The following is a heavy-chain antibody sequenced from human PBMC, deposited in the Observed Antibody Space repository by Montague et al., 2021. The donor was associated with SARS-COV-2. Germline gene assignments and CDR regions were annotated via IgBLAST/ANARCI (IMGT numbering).Heavy chain of an antibody. CDR1: GASISSNTW. D-gene: IGHD2-2*01. J-gene: IGHJ4*02. V-gene: IGHV4-4*02. Sequence: SETLSLTCGVSGASISSNTWWNWVRQSPGKGLEWIGEVLYTDYTNYNPSLKSRLTISLDKSKNQVSLRLTSVTAADTAVYYCATVARGCSATSCYLSSWGPGTLVPVSS. CDR2: VLYTDYT. CDR3: ATVARGCSATSCYLSS.